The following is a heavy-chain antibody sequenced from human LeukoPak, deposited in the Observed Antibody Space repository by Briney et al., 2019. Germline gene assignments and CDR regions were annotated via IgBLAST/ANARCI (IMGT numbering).Heavy chain of an antibody. CDR1: GYTFTSYG. V-gene: IGHV1-18*01. D-gene: IGHD3-22*01. Sequence: ASVKVSCKASGYTFTSYGISWVRQAPGQGLEWMGWISAYNGNTNYAQKLQGRVTITADESTSTAYMELSSLRSEDTAVYYCARDRGPSREWVIDYYYYMDVWGKGTTVTVSS. J-gene: IGHJ6*03. CDR3: ARDRGPSREWVIDYYYYMDV. CDR2: ISAYNGNT.